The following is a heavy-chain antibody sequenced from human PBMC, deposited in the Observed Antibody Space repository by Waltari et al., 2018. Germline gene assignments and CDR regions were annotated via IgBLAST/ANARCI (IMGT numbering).Heavy chain of an antibody. V-gene: IGHV3-23*01. D-gene: IGHD2-21*01. CDR3: AKMVMGGSSWYFD. J-gene: IGHJ2*01. CDR2: ISCSGWNL. Sequence: VRQAPEKGLEWVSPISCSGWNLYYADSVRVRFTISRDNPKNTVYLQMNSLRAEYTAVYYCAKMVMGGSSWYFD.